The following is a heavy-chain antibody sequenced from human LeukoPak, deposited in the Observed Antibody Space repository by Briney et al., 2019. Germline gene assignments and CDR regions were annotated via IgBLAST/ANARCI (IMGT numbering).Heavy chain of an antibody. CDR2: IYSSGST. J-gene: IGHJ5*02. Sequence: KSSETLSLTCTVSGGSISRYYWSWIRQPAGKGLEWIGRIYSSGSTNYNPSLKSRVTMSVDTSKNQFSLRLSSVTAADTAVYYCARVGSSGWYTWFDPWGQGTLVTVSS. CDR3: ARVGSSGWYTWFDP. V-gene: IGHV4-4*07. CDR1: GGSISRYY. D-gene: IGHD6-19*01.